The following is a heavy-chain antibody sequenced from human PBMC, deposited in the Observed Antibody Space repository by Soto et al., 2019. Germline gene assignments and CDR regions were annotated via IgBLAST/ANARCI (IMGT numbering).Heavy chain of an antibody. J-gene: IGHJ4*02. Sequence: SVKVSCKASGGTFSSYTISWVRQAPGQGLEWMGRIIPILGIANYAQKFQGRVTITADKSTSTAYMELSSLRSEDTAVYYCASSYGSGPTYFXYWGQVTLVTVSS. CDR2: IIPILGIA. D-gene: IGHD3-10*01. CDR3: ASSYGSGPTYFXY. V-gene: IGHV1-69*02. CDR1: GGTFSSYT.